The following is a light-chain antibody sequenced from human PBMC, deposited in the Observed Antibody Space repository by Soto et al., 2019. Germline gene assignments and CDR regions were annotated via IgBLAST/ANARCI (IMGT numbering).Light chain of an antibody. CDR2: DAS. CDR3: QQYNIWPPWT. V-gene: IGKV3-15*01. CDR1: QSVSNN. J-gene: IGKJ1*01. Sequence: ILMTQSPATLSVSPWERATLSCSASQSVSNNLAWYQQKPGQAPRLLIYDASTRATGIPARFSGSGSGTEFTLTISGLQSEDFAVYDCQQYNIWPPWTFGQGTKVEVK.